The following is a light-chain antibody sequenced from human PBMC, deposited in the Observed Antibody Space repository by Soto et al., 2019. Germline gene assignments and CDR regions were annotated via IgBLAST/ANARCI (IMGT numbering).Light chain of an antibody. CDR2: STS. J-gene: IGLJ1*01. Sequence: SELPQAPSAAGTPGQIVAISCSGSSSNIGSNTVTWYQQLPGTAPKLLIYSTSQRSSGVPGRFSGSKSGASASLSISGLQSEDEADYYCAACDDRLDVYVFGTGTNVTVL. CDR1: SSNIGSNT. CDR3: AACDDRLDVYV. V-gene: IGLV1-44*01.